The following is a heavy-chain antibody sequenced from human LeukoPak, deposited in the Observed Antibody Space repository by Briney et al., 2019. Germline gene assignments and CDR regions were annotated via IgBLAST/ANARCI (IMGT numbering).Heavy chain of an antibody. D-gene: IGHD3-10*01. Sequence: SETLSLTCTVSGGSISPYYWSWIRQPPGKGLEWIGYIYYSGSTNYNPSLKSRVTISVDTSKNHFSLKLSSVTAADTAVYYCARHGLGSGAGGGYWGQGTLVTVSS. J-gene: IGHJ4*02. V-gene: IGHV4-59*08. CDR2: IYYSGST. CDR3: ARHGLGSGAGGGY. CDR1: GGSISPYY.